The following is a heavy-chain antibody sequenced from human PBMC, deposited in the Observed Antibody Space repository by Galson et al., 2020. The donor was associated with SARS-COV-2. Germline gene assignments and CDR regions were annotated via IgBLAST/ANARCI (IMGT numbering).Heavy chain of an antibody. J-gene: IGHJ4*02. CDR2: ISYDGTDR. V-gene: IGHV3-30-3*01. CDR3: AMENRMGAIFHHIDY. CDR1: GFTFTNYA. D-gene: IGHD1-26*01. Sequence: TGGSLRLSCTASGFTFTNYALHWVRRAPGRGLEWVAVISYDGTDRQYTDSAQGRFTITRDNSKNTLFLQMNSLRADDTAIYYCAMENRMGAIFHHIDYWGRGTLVTVSS.